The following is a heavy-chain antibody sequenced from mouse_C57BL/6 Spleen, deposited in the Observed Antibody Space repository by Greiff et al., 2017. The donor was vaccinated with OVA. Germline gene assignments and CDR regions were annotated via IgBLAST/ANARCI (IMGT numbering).Heavy chain of an antibody. D-gene: IGHD4-1*01. CDR2: IYPGDGDT. V-gene: IGHV1-82*01. CDR1: GYAFSSSW. Sequence: QVQLQQSGPELVKPGASVKISCKASGYAFSSSWMNWVKQRPGKGLEWIGRIYPGDGDTNYNGKFKGKATLTADKSYSTAYMQLSSLTSEDSAVYFCARGLTEGMDYWGQGTSVTVSS. J-gene: IGHJ4*01. CDR3: ARGLTEGMDY.